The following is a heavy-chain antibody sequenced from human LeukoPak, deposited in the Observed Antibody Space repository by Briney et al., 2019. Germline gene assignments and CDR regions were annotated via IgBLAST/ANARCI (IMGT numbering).Heavy chain of an antibody. CDR3: ARGFYGDYDAFDI. CDR1: GYTFTSYD. J-gene: IGHJ3*02. Sequence: ASVKVSCKASGYTFTSYDINRVRQATGQGLEWMGWMNPNSGNAGYAQKFQGRVTMTRNTSISTAYMELSSLRSEDTAVYYCARGFYGDYDAFDIWGQGTMVTVSS. D-gene: IGHD4-17*01. CDR2: MNPNSGNA. V-gene: IGHV1-8*01.